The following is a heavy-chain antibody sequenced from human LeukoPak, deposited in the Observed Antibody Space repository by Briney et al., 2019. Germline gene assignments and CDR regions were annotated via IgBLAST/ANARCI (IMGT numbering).Heavy chain of an antibody. V-gene: IGHV3-66*01. CDR1: GFTFSTYG. D-gene: IGHD3-16*01. Sequence: GRSLRLSCAASGFTFSTYGMHWVRQAPGKGLDWVSVIYGGGRTFSVKGRFTISRDNSKNTLYLQMNSLRPEDTAVYYCARGGGDDAFDIWGQGTMVTVSS. J-gene: IGHJ3*02. CDR3: ARGGGDDAFDI. CDR2: IYGGGRT.